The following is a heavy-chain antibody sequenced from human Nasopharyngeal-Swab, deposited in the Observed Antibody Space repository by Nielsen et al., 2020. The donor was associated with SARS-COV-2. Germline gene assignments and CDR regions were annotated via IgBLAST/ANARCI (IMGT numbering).Heavy chain of an antibody. Sequence: ESLKISCTVSGGSISSGGYYWSWIRQHPGKGLEWIGYIYYSGSTNYNPSLKRRVTISVDTSKNQFSLKLSSVTAADTAVYYCAREGPQYYYDSSGQNSGYYYYGMDVWGQGTTVTVSS. J-gene: IGHJ6*02. CDR2: IYYSGST. CDR1: GGSISSGGYY. V-gene: IGHV4-61*08. CDR3: AREGPQYYYDSSGQNSGYYYYGMDV. D-gene: IGHD3-22*01.